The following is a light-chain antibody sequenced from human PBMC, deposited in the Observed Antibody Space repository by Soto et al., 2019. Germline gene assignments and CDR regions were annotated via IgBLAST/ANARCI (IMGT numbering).Light chain of an antibody. CDR3: QQDYSYPLT. V-gene: IGKV1-6*01. Sequence: AIQMTQSPSYLSASVGDRVTITCRASQGIRNDLSWYQQKSGKAPKLLIYAASGLQSGVPSRFSGSGSGTDFTLTISSLQPEDFATYYCQQDYSYPLTFGGGTKVEI. CDR1: QGIRND. CDR2: AAS. J-gene: IGKJ4*01.